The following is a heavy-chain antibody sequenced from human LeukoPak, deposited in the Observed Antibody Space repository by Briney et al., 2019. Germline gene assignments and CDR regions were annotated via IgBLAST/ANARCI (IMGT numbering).Heavy chain of an antibody. D-gene: IGHD5-12*01. CDR3: ARVGPIVATIDDAFDI. J-gene: IGHJ3*02. V-gene: IGHV4-59*08. CDR2: SYYRGST. Sequence: SETLSLTCTVSGGSISGWYWSWIRQPPGKGLEWIGCSYYRGSTNYNPSLKSRVTVLVDTSKNQFSLNLTSVTAADTAMYYCARVGPIVATIDDAFDIWGQGTMVTVSS. CDR1: GGSISGWY.